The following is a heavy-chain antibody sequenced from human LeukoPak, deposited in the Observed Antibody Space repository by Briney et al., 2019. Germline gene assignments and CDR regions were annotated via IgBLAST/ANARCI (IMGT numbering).Heavy chain of an antibody. J-gene: IGHJ6*03. Sequence: GGSLRLSCAASGFTFSSYWMSWVRQAPGKGLEWVANIKQDGSEKYYVDSVKGRFTISRDNAKNSLYLQMNSLRAEDTAVYYCARALTGYPPPYYYYMDVWGKGTTVTVSS. CDR3: ARALTGYPPPYYYYMDV. V-gene: IGHV3-7*01. CDR1: GFTFSSYW. CDR2: IKQDGSEK. D-gene: IGHD3-9*01.